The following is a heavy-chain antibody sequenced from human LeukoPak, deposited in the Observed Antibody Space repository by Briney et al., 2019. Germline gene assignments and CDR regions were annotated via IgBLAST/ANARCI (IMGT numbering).Heavy chain of an antibody. CDR2: IIPIFGTA. J-gene: IGHJ3*02. CDR3: ARAALGYYDSSVYAFDI. CDR1: GGTFSSYA. D-gene: IGHD3-22*01. Sequence: VASVKVSCKASGGTFSSYAISWVRQAPGQGLEWMGGIIPIFGTANYAQKFQGRVTITTDESTSTAYMELSSLRSEDTAVYYCARAALGYYDSSVYAFDIWGQGTMVTASS. V-gene: IGHV1-69*05.